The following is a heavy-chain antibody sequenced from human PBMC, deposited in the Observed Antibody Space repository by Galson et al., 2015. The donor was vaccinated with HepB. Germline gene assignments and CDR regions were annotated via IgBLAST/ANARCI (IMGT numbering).Heavy chain of an antibody. CDR2: IIPIFGTA. V-gene: IGHV1-69*01. CDR3: ARDVDLTGTTVPAFDY. Sequence: CKASGGTFSSYAISWVRQAPGQGLEWMGGIIPIFGTANYAQKFQGRVTITADESTSTAYMELSSLRSEDTAVYYCARDVDLTGTTVPAFDYWGQGTLVTVSS. CDR1: GGTFSSYA. D-gene: IGHD1-7*01. J-gene: IGHJ4*02.